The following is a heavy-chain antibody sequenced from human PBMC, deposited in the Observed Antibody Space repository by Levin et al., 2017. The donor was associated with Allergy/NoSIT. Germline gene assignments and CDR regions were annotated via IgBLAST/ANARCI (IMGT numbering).Heavy chain of an antibody. CDR2: ISWNDDE. V-gene: IGHV2-5*01. CDR3: SRRHVQSVDWFDP. Sequence: SGPTLVKPTQTLTLTCTFSGFSLNTYGVRVGWIRQPPGKALEWLAIISWNDDEHYSPSLESRLTITKDTSKNQVVLTMTNMDPVDTATYYCSRRHVQSVDWFDPWGQGILVTVSP. J-gene: IGHJ5*02. CDR1: GFSLNTYGVR. D-gene: IGHD1-1*01.